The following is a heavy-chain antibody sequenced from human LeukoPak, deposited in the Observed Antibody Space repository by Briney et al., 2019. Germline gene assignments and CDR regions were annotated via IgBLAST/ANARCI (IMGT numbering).Heavy chain of an antibody. V-gene: IGHV5-51*01. CDR2: IYPGDSDT. CDR1: GYSFTSYW. Sequence: GGSLKISCKGSGYSFTSYWSGCVRPMPGKGLEWMGIIYPGDSDTRYSPSFQGEVTISADKSISTAYLQWSSLKASDTAMYYCARSPYDYVWGSFDAFDIWGQGTMVTVSS. D-gene: IGHD3-16*01. CDR3: ARSPYDYVWGSFDAFDI. J-gene: IGHJ3*02.